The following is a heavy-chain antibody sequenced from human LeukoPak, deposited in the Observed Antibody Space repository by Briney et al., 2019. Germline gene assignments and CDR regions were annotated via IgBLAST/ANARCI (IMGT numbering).Heavy chain of an antibody. CDR3: ARKEGCSSTNCYYYYGMDV. D-gene: IGHD2-2*01. V-gene: IGHV4-39*07. Sequence: PSETLSLTCTVSGGSISSGGYYWGWIRQPPGKGLEWIGSIYHSGSTNYNPSLKSRVTISVDKSKNQFSLKLSSVTAADTAVYYCARKEGCSSTNCYYYYGMDVWGQGTTVTVSS. CDR2: IYHSGST. CDR1: GGSISSGGYY. J-gene: IGHJ6*02.